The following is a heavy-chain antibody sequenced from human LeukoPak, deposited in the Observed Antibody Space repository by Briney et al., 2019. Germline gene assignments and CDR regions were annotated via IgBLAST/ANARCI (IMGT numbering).Heavy chain of an antibody. V-gene: IGHV3-74*01. J-gene: IGHJ6*03. Sequence: PGGSLRLSCAASGVIFNNQWMNWIGQAPGKGRGWVARINKDGTTTPYSDSVRGPFTISTDNARNTLSLQMNSLRAEHTALYYCVRDVRGIGQDYYYMDVWGKGTTLTVSS. D-gene: IGHD3/OR15-3a*01. CDR2: INKDGTTT. CDR3: VRDVRGIGQDYYYMDV. CDR1: GVIFNNQW.